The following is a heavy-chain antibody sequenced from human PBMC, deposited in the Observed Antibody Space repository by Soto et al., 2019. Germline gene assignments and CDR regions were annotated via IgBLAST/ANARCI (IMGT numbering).Heavy chain of an antibody. CDR2: ISAYNGNT. CDR3: ARDISYYDSSGYGPSLDY. J-gene: IGHJ4*02. CDR1: GYTFTSYG. V-gene: IGHV1-18*01. Sequence: GASVKVSCKASGYTFTSYGISWVRQAPGQGLEWMGWISAYNGNTNYAQKLQGRVTMTTDTSTSTAYMELRSLRSDDTAVYYCARDISYYDSSGYGPSLDYWGQGTLVTVS. D-gene: IGHD3-22*01.